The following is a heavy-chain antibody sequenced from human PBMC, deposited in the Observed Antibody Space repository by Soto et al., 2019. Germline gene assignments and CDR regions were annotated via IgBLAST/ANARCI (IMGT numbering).Heavy chain of an antibody. CDR3: ARGKRGYSYGYGRNRDNWFDP. J-gene: IGHJ5*02. Sequence: QVQLQQWGAGLLKPSETLSLTCAVYGGSFSGYYWSWIRQPPGKGLECIGEINHSGSTNYNPSLKSRVTISVDTSKNQFSLKLSSVTAADTAVYYCARGKRGYSYGYGRNRDNWFDPWGQGTLVTVSS. D-gene: IGHD5-18*01. CDR2: INHSGST. V-gene: IGHV4-34*01. CDR1: GGSFSGYY.